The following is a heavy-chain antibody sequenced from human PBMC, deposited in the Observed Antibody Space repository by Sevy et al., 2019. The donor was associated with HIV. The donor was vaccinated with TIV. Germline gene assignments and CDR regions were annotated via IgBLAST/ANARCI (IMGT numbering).Heavy chain of an antibody. Sequence: GGSLRLSCGASGFSFSSYDMNWVRQAPGKGLEWLSYISSSGSTIHYADSVKGRFTISRDNSKNTLFLQMNSLRDDDTAVYYCAKALNPALESMLEVNLRSLKGFDVWGQGTMVTVSS. CDR1: GFSFSSYD. V-gene: IGHV3-48*03. J-gene: IGHJ3*01. CDR2: ISSSGSTI. D-gene: IGHD3-22*01. CDR3: AKALNPALESMLEVNLRSLKGFDV.